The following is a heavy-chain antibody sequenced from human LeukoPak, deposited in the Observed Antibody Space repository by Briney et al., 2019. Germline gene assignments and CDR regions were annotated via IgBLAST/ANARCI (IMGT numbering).Heavy chain of an antibody. Sequence: PGGSLRLSCAASGFTFSNYGMSWVRQAPGKGLEWVSTISAGGDTYYANSVGGRFTISRGISKNTLYLQMNSLRAEDTAVYYCAKTFNWNYFDYRGQGTLVTVSS. CDR3: AKTFNWNYFDY. J-gene: IGHJ4*02. CDR2: ISAGGDT. D-gene: IGHD1-1*01. CDR1: GFTFSNYG. V-gene: IGHV3-23*01.